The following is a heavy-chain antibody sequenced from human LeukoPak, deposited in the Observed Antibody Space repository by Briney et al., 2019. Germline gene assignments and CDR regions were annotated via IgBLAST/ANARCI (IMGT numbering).Heavy chain of an antibody. CDR3: AKESTVTPGNVNWFDP. CDR2: ISSNGSTI. D-gene: IGHD4-17*01. Sequence: GGSLRLSCAASGFTFNSYEMNWVRQAPGKGLEWVSYISSNGSTIYYADSVKGRFTISRDNAKKSLYLQMNSLRAEDTAVYYCAKESTVTPGNVNWFDPWGRGTLVTVSS. V-gene: IGHV3-48*03. J-gene: IGHJ5*02. CDR1: GFTFNSYE.